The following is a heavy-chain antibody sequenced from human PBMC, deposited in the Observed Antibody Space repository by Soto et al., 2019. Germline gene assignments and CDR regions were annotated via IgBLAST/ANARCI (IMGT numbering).Heavy chain of an antibody. CDR2: ISSSSSYI. CDR3: ARDDPFFYDSSGYTFDY. J-gene: IGHJ4*02. CDR1: GFTFSSYS. Sequence: GGSLRLSCAASGFTFSSYSMNWVRQAPGKGLEWVSSISSSSSYIYYADSVKGRFTISRDNAKNSLYLQMNSLRAEDTAVYYCARDDPFFYDSSGYTFDYWGQGTLVTVSS. V-gene: IGHV3-21*01. D-gene: IGHD3-22*01.